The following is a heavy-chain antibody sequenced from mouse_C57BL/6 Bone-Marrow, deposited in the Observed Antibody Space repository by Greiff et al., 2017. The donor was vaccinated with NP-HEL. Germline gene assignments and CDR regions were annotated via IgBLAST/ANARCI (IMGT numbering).Heavy chain of an antibody. V-gene: IGHV1-50*01. CDR2: IDPSDSYT. CDR1: GYTFTSYW. CDR3: ARLGYYGSNPFDY. J-gene: IGHJ2*01. Sequence: QVQLQQPGAELVKPGASVKLSCKASGYTFTSYWMQWVKQRPGQGLEWIGEIDPSDSYTNYNQKFKGKATLTVDTSSSTAYMQLSSLTSEDSAVYYCARLGYYGSNPFDYWGQGTTLTVSS. D-gene: IGHD1-1*01.